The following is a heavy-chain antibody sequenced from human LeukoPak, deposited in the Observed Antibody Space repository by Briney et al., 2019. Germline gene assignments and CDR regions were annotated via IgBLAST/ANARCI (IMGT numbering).Heavy chain of an antibody. D-gene: IGHD6-13*01. J-gene: IGHJ3*02. CDR3: AREQWAADGALDI. CDR2: INTDGSST. V-gene: IGHV3-74*01. Sequence: PGGSLRLSCAASGFTFSSYWMHWVRQAPGKGLVWVSRINTDGSSTSYADSVKGRFTISRDNAKNTLYLQMNSLRAEDTAVYFCAREQWAADGALDIWGQGTMVTVSS. CDR1: GFTFSSYW.